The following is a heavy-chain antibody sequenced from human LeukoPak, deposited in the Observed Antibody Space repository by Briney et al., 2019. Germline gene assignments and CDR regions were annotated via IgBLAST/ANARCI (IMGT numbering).Heavy chain of an antibody. V-gene: IGHV1-8*01. CDR1: GYTFTRYD. Sequence: SVKVSCKASGYTFTRYDINWVRQDNGQGLEWMGWMNPNSGNTGYAQKFQGRVTMTRNTSIRTAYMELSSLRSEDTAVYYCARDYYGMDVWGQGTTVTVSS. CDR2: MNPNSGNT. J-gene: IGHJ6*02. CDR3: ARDYYGMDV.